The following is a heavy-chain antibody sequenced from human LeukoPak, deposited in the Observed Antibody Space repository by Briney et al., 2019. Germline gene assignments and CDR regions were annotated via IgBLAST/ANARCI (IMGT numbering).Heavy chain of an antibody. J-gene: IGHJ4*02. Sequence: ASVKVSCKASGYTFTSYGISWVRQAPGQGLEWMGWISAYNGNTNYAQKLQGRVTMTTDTSTSTAYMELRSLRSDDTAVYYCARHPPTYYYDSSGYNKYYFDYWGQGTLVTVSS. CDR3: ARHPPTYYYDSSGYNKYYFDY. CDR1: GYTFTSYG. V-gene: IGHV1-18*01. D-gene: IGHD3-22*01. CDR2: ISAYNGNT.